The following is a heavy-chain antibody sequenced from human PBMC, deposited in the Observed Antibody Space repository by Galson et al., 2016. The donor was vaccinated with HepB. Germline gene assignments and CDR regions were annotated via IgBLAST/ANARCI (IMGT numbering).Heavy chain of an antibody. V-gene: IGHV3-74*01. CDR2: ITSDGSST. Sequence: SLRLSCAASGFTFSSYWMHWVRQAPGKGLVWVSRITSDGSSTRYADSVKGRFTISRDNARDTLYLQMDSLRAADTAVYFLARQFRDFGDYLDFWGQGTLVTVSS. J-gene: IGHJ4*02. D-gene: IGHD4-17*01. CDR3: ARQFRDFGDYLDF. CDR1: GFTFSSYW.